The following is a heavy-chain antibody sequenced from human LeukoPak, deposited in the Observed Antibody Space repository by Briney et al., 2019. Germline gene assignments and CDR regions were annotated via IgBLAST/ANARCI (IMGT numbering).Heavy chain of an antibody. D-gene: IGHD2-8*01. J-gene: IGHJ5*02. Sequence: GGSLRLSCAASGFTFSDYYMSWIRQAPGKGLEWVSYISSSGSTIYYADSVKGRFTISRDNAKNSLYLQMNSLRAEDTSVYFCARHKYCTNAVCTTRWFDPWGQGTLVTVSS. CDR2: ISSSGSTI. V-gene: IGHV3-11*04. CDR3: ARHKYCTNAVCTTRWFDP. CDR1: GFTFSDYY.